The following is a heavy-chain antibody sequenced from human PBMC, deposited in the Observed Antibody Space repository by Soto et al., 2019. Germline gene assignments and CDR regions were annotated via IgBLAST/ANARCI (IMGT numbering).Heavy chain of an antibody. V-gene: IGHV2-5*02. CDR3: ANRTSLNESRGLAVDY. CDR1: GFSLTTHGVG. J-gene: IGHJ4*02. CDR2: LYWDGDK. D-gene: IGHD3-22*01. Sequence: SGPTLVNPTHTLTLTCTFSGFSLTTHGVGVGWIRQPPGKALEWLALLYWDGDKRYTPSLKNRLTVAKDTSENQVILTMTNMGPVDTAVYYCANRTSLNESRGLAVDYWGQGTLVTVSS.